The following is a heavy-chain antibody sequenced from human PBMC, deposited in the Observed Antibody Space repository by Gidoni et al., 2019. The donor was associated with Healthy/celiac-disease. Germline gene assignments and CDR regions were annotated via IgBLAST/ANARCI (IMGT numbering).Heavy chain of an antibody. CDR2: IYYSGST. D-gene: IGHD3-3*01. Sequence: QLQLQESGPGLVKPSETLSLTCTVSGRSISSSSYYWGWLRQPPGKGLEWIGSIYYSGSTYYNPSLKSRVTISVDTSKNQFSLKLSSVTAADTAVYYCARANYDFWSGRITHIYNWFDPWGQGTLVTVSS. V-gene: IGHV4-39*01. CDR1: GRSISSSSYY. J-gene: IGHJ5*02. CDR3: ARANYDFWSGRITHIYNWFDP.